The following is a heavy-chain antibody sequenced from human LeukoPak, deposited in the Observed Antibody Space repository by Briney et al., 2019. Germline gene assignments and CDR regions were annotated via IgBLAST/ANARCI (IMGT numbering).Heavy chain of an antibody. CDR3: AKGSSGGWPYYFDH. CDR1: AFTFNTYT. J-gene: IGHJ4*01. CDR2: ISITGDST. Sequence: GGSLRLSCAASAFTFNTYTMGWVRQVPGKGLEWFSAISITGDSTYYADSVKGRFTISRDNSKNTLYLQMNSLTAEDTALYYCAKGSSGGWPYYFDHWGQGTLVTVSS. V-gene: IGHV3-23*01. D-gene: IGHD2-15*01.